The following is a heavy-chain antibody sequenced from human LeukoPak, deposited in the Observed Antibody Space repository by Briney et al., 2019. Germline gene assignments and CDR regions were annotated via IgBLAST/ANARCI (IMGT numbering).Heavy chain of an antibody. V-gene: IGHV3-23*01. CDR1: GFTFSSYA. CDR2: ISGSGGST. Sequence: GGSLRLSCAASGFTFSSYAMSWVRQALGKGLEWVSAISGSGGSTYYADSVKGRFAIYRDNSKNTLYLQMNSLRAEDTAVYYCARDSDYDFWSGSDRGFFDYWGQGTLVTVSS. J-gene: IGHJ4*02. D-gene: IGHD3-3*01. CDR3: ARDSDYDFWSGSDRGFFDY.